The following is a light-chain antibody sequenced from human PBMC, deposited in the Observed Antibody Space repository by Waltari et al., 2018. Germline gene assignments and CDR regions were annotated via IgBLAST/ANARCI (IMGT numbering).Light chain of an antibody. CDR3: QQYYNTPFT. CDR1: QSVLYSSNNNNY. J-gene: IGKJ3*01. CDR2: WAS. Sequence: DIVMTQSPDSLAVSLGERATINCKSSQSVLYSSNNNNYLAWYQQKPGQPPKLLIYWASTRESGVPDRFSGSGSGTDCTLTINSLQAEDVAVYYCQQYYNTPFTFAPGTKVEFK. V-gene: IGKV4-1*01.